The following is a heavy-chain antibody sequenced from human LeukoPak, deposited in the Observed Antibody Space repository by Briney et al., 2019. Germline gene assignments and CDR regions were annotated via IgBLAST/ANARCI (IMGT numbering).Heavy chain of an antibody. V-gene: IGHV4-34*01. CDR1: GGSFSGYY. J-gene: IGHJ5*02. CDR3: ARGGGSSWYQT. CDR2: INHSGST. D-gene: IGHD6-13*01. Sequence: SETLSLTCAVYGGSFSGYYWSWIRQPPGKGLEWIGEINHSGSTNYNPSLKSRVTISVDTSKNQFSLKLSSVTAADTAVYYCARGGGSSWYQTWGQGTLVTVSS.